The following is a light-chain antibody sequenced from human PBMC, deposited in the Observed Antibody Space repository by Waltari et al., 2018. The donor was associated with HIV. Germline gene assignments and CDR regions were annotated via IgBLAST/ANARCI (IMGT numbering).Light chain of an antibody. J-gene: IGLJ3*02. CDR2: EVS. V-gene: IGLV2-8*01. Sequence: QSALTQPPSASGSPGQSVTISCTGTSSDVGGYTYVSWYQQHPGKAPQLMIYEVSQRPSGFPNRFSGSKSGNTASLTVSGLQTEDEANYYCSSYAGSNNWVFGGGTNLTVL. CDR3: SSYAGSNNWV. CDR1: SSDVGGYTY.